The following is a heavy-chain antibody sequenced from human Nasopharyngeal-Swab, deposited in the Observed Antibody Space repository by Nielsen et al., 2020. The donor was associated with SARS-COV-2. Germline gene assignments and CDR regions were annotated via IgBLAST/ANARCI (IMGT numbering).Heavy chain of an antibody. J-gene: IGHJ4*02. CDR3: ASRRYNWNYGAVDY. D-gene: IGHD1-7*01. Sequence: GESLKISCAASGFTVSSNYMSWVRQAPGKGLEWVSVIYSGGSTYYADSVKGRFTISRDNSKNTLYLQMNSLRAEDTAVYYCASRRYNWNYGAVDYWGQGTLVTVSS. CDR1: GFTVSSNY. CDR2: IYSGGST. V-gene: IGHV3-53*01.